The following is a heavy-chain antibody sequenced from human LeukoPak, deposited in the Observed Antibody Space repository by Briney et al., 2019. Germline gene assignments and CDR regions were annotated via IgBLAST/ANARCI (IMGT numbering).Heavy chain of an antibody. Sequence: SETLSLTCTVSGGSVSSGSYYWSWIRQPPGKGQEWIGEINHSGSTNYNPSRNSLFTISVDTSKTQFSLKLSSVTAADTAVYYCARGRVDYYDSSGFSPFDYWGQGTLVTVSS. D-gene: IGHD3-22*01. V-gene: IGHV4-39*07. CDR3: ARGRVDYYDSSGFSPFDY. CDR1: GGSVSSGSYY. J-gene: IGHJ4*02. CDR2: INHSGST.